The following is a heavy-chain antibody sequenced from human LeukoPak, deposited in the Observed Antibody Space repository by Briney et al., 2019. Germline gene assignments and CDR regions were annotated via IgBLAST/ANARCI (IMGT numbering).Heavy chain of an antibody. D-gene: IGHD3-16*02. J-gene: IGHJ4*02. CDR3: ARDPHDYVWGSYRSNNFDY. Sequence: ASVKVSCKASGYTFTSYYMHWVRQAPGQGLEWMGLINPSGSSTSYAQKLQGRVTMTTDTSTSTAYMELRSLRSDDTAVYYCARDPHDYVWGSYRSNNFDYWGQGTLVTVSS. CDR1: GYTFTSYY. V-gene: IGHV1-46*01. CDR2: INPSGSST.